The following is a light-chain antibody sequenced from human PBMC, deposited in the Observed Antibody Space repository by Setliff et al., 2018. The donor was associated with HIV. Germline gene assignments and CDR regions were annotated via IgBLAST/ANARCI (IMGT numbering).Light chain of an antibody. CDR1: SGDVGGYNY. Sequence: QSALTQPASVSGSPGQSITISCTGTSGDVGGYNYVSWYQQHPGEVPKLLIFEVTRRPSGISDRFSASKSGNTASLTISGLQTEDEADYYCCSYGRGDIWIFGGGTKVTVL. CDR3: CSYGRGDIWI. J-gene: IGLJ2*01. CDR2: EVT. V-gene: IGLV2-14*01.